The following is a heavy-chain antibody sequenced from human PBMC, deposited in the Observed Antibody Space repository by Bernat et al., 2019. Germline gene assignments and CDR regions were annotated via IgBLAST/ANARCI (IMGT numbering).Heavy chain of an antibody. CDR3: AKERDSSNWYGGGFDY. V-gene: IGHV3-30*18. Sequence: QVQLVESGGGVVQPGRSLRLSCAASGFTFSSYGMHWVRQAPGKGLEWVAVISNDGRNKYYADSVKARLTISRDNSQNTLYLQMNSLRVEDTAVYYCAKERDSSNWYGGGFDYWGQGTLVTVSS. J-gene: IGHJ4*02. D-gene: IGHD6-13*01. CDR2: ISNDGRNK. CDR1: GFTFSSYG.